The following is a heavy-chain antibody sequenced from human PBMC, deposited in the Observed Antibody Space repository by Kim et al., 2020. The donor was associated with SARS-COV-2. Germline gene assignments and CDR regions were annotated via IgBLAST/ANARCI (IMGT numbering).Heavy chain of an antibody. CDR1: GFTFSSYS. Sequence: GGSLRLSCAASGFTFSSYSMNWVRQAPGKGLEWVSSISTSSSYIYYADSEKGRFTISRDNAKNSLYLQMNSLRDEDTAVYYCARGYGHSGWFDPWGQGTLVTVSS. V-gene: IGHV3-21*04. D-gene: IGHD2-21*01. J-gene: IGHJ5*02. CDR3: ARGYGHSGWFDP. CDR2: ISTSSSYI.